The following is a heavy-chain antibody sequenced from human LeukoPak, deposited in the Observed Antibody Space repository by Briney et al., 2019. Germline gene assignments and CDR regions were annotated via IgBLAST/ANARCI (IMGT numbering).Heavy chain of an antibody. J-gene: IGHJ5*02. V-gene: IGHV1-8*02. CDR3: ARGLGATRGGEKYNWFDP. Sequence: ASVKVSCKASGYTFTSYDINWVRQATGQGLEWMGWMNSNSGNTGYAQKFQGRVTITRNTSISTAYMELSSLGSEDTAVYYCARGLGATRGGEKYNWFDPWGQGTLVTVSS. CDR2: MNSNSGNT. D-gene: IGHD1-26*01. CDR1: GYTFTSYD.